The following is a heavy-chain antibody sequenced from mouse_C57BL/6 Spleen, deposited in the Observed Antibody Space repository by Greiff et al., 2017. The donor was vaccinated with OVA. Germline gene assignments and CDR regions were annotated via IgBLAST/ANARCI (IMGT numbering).Heavy chain of an antibody. Sequence: QVQLQQSGPELVKPGASVKISCTASGYAFSSSWMNWVKQRPGKGLEWIGRIYPGDGDTNYNGKFKGKATLTADKSSSTAYMQLSSLTSEDSAVYFCARTPHYGSRAWFAYWGQGTLVTVSA. CDR2: IYPGDGDT. J-gene: IGHJ3*01. CDR3: ARTPHYGSRAWFAY. CDR1: GYAFSSSW. D-gene: IGHD1-1*01. V-gene: IGHV1-82*01.